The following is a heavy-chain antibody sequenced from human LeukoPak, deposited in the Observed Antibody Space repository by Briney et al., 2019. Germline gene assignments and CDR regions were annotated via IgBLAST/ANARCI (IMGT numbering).Heavy chain of an antibody. CDR3: ARGGGDYGGYYFDY. CDR2: INHSGNT. Sequence: SETLSLTCAVYGGSFSGYYWTWIRQPPGKGLEWIGEINHSGNTNYNPSLKSRVTISVDTSKNQFSLKLSSVTAADTAVYYCARGGGDYGGYYFDYWGQGTLVPVSS. D-gene: IGHD4-23*01. J-gene: IGHJ4*02. CDR1: GGSFSGYY. V-gene: IGHV4-34*01.